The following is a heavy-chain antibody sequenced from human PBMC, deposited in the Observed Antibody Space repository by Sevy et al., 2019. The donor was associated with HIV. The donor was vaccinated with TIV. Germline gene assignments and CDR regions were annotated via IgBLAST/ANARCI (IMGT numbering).Heavy chain of an antibody. CDR3: AREGCSRPHDY. D-gene: IGHD2-2*01. J-gene: IGHJ4*02. CDR2: LSFGCGKI. Sequence: GGSLRLSCAVSGFNFNIYSMSWVRQAPGKGLEWVSTLSFGCGKINYAHSVKGPFIISRDESKNTLYLQMNSLRAEDTAVYFCAREGCSRPHDYWGQGTLVTVSS. V-gene: IGHV3-23*01. CDR1: GFNFNIYS.